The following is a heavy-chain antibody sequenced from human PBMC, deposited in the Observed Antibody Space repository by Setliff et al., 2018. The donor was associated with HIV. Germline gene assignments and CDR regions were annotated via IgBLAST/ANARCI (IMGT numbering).Heavy chain of an antibody. J-gene: IGHJ4*02. D-gene: IGHD6-13*01. CDR3: TRGGGSNQYYFDY. Sequence: SLRLSCTASGFTLADYALSWVRQAPGKGLECVGFIRNIAYGESIEYAASVKDRFTISRDNSKNIAYLQMNNLKTEDTAVYYCTRGGGSNQYYFDYWGQGGPVTVSS. V-gene: IGHV3-49*04. CDR2: IRNIAYGESI. CDR1: GFTLADYA.